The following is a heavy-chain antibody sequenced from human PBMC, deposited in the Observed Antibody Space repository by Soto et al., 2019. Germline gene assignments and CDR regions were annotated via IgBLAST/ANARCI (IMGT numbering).Heavy chain of an antibody. CDR1: GFTFSSYG. CDR3: AKVVITSWGLDV. V-gene: IGHV3-30*18. Sequence: QVHLVESGGGVVQPGRSLRLSCAASGFTFSSYGMHWVRQAPGKGLEWVAAILSDGSNQYYADSVRGRFTISRDNSKNTLYLQMNSLRDEDTAVYYWAKVVITSWGLDVWGQGTTVTVSS. CDR2: ILSDGSNQ. J-gene: IGHJ6*02. D-gene: IGHD2-21*01.